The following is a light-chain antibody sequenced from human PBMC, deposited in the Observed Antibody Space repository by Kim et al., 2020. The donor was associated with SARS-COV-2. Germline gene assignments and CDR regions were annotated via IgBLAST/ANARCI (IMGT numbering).Light chain of an antibody. J-gene: IGKJ1*01. CDR2: DAS. CDR3: QQRSNWPPT. V-gene: IGKV3-11*01. CDR1: QSVSSY. Sequence: LSPGYNATLPCRASQSVSSYLACYQQKPGQAPRLLIYDASNRATGIPARFSGSGSGTDFTLTISSLEPEDFAVYYCQQRSNWPPTFGQGTKVDIK.